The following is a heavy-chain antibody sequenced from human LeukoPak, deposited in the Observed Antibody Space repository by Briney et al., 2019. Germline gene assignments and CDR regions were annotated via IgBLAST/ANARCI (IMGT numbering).Heavy chain of an antibody. CDR2: ISYDGSNK. CDR3: ATVVGASPDYFDY. V-gene: IGHV3-30*03. D-gene: IGHD3-10*01. J-gene: IGHJ4*02. Sequence: GRSLRLSCAASGFTFSSYGMHWVRQAPGKGLEWVAVISYDGSNKYYADSVKGRFTISRDNSKNTLYLQMNSLRAEDTAVYYCATVVGASPDYFDYWGQGTLVTVSP. CDR1: GFTFSSYG.